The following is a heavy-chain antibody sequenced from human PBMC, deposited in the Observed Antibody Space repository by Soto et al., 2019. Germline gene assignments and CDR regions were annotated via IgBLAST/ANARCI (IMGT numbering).Heavy chain of an antibody. V-gene: IGHV4-61*01. CDR2: IYYSGRT. D-gene: IGHD2-2*01. Sequence: PSETLSLTCTVSGGSVRSGSFYWSWIRQSPGKGLEWIGYIYYSGRTSYNPSLKSRVTISVDTSKNQFSLNLSSVTAADTAVYYCARDSTAFLFDYWGQGALVTVSS. J-gene: IGHJ4*02. CDR1: GGSVRSGSFY. CDR3: ARDSTAFLFDY.